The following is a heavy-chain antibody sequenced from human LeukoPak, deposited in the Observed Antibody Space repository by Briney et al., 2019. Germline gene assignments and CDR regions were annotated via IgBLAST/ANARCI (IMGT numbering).Heavy chain of an antibody. CDR1: EYTFTSYY. V-gene: IGHV1-46*01. Sequence: ASVKVSCKASEYTFTSYYMHWVRQAPGQGLEWMGIINPSGGSTSYAQKFQGRVTMTRDTSTSTVYMELSSLRSEDTAVYYCARDEEQQLAFDYWGQGTLVTVSS. D-gene: IGHD6-13*01. J-gene: IGHJ4*02. CDR3: ARDEEQQLAFDY. CDR2: INPSGGST.